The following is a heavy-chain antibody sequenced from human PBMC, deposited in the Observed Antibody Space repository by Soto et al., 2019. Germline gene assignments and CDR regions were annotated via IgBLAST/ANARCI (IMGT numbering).Heavy chain of an antibody. J-gene: IGHJ4*02. CDR2: IYHDGST. D-gene: IGHD2-15*01. Sequence: SETLSLTCAVSGYSISRGYYWGWIRQPPGKGLEWIASIYHDGSTYYSPSLKSRVTISIDTSNNQFSLKLTSVTAADTAVYYCASGGVAVYCSDYWGQGTLVTVSS. CDR3: ASGGVAVYCSDY. V-gene: IGHV4-38-2*01. CDR1: GYSISRGYY.